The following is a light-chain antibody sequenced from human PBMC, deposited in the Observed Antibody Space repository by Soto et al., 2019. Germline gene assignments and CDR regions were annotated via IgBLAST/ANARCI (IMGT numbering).Light chain of an antibody. Sequence: IGLTQSPATLSLSPLEISTLSCRTSQSVSSYLAWYQQKPGQAPRLLIYDASNRATGIPARFSGSGSGTDFTLTISSLEPEDFAVYYCQQRSNWPITFGQGTRLEIK. V-gene: IGKV3-11*01. CDR3: QQRSNWPIT. CDR2: DAS. CDR1: QSVSSY. J-gene: IGKJ5*01.